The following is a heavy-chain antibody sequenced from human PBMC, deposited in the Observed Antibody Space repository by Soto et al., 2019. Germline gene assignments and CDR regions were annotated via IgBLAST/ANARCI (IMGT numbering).Heavy chain of an antibody. Sequence: GGSLRLSCEASGFTFNDYSMDWVRQAPEKGLEWVSSISSSGTYIYYADSVKGRFAISRDNANNIMYLQMDTLRAEDTAVYYCVRAGHVFDVHYYGMDLWGQGTTVTVSS. CDR2: ISSSGTYI. CDR3: VRAGHVFDVHYYGMDL. J-gene: IGHJ6*02. CDR1: GFTFNDYS. D-gene: IGHD3-10*01. V-gene: IGHV3-21*01.